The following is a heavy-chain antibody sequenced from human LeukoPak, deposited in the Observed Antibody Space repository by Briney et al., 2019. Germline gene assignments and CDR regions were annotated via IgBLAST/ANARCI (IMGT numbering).Heavy chain of an antibody. CDR3: ARVVGTSSGWYSFDY. CDR2: IYSGGST. D-gene: IGHD6-19*01. CDR1: GFTVSSNY. V-gene: IGHV3-53*01. Sequence: PGGSLRLSCAASGFTVSSNYMSWVRQAPGKGLEWVSVIYSGGSTYYADSVKGRFTISRDNSKNTLYLQVNSLRAEDTAVYYCARVVGTSSGWYSFDYWGQGTLVTVSS. J-gene: IGHJ4*02.